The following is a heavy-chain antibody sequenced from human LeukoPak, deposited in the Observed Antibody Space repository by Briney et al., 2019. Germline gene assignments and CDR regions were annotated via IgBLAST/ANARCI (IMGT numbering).Heavy chain of an antibody. CDR2: ISYDGSNK. Sequence: GGSLRLTCAASGFTFSSYGIHWVRQAPGKGLEWVAVISYDGSNKYYADSVKGRFTISRDNSKNTLYLQMNSLRAEDTAVYYCAKDQDIVVVPAAKGYYYYGMDVWGQGTTATVSS. V-gene: IGHV3-30*18. CDR1: GFTFSSYG. D-gene: IGHD2-2*01. CDR3: AKDQDIVVVPAAKGYYYYGMDV. J-gene: IGHJ6*02.